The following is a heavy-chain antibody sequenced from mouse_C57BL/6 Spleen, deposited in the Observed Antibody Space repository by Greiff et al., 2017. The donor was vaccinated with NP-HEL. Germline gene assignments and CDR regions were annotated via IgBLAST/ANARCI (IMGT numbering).Heavy chain of an antibody. CDR2: IYPGDGDT. CDR1: GYAFSSYW. J-gene: IGHJ2*01. CDR3: AAGTLGYFDD. Sequence: QVQLKESGAELVKPGASVKISCKASGYAFSSYWMNWVKQRPGKGLEWIGQIYPGDGDTNYNGKFKGKATLTADKSSSTAYMQLSSLTSEDSAVYFCAAGTLGYFDDWGQGTTLTVSS. D-gene: IGHD4-1*01. V-gene: IGHV1-80*01.